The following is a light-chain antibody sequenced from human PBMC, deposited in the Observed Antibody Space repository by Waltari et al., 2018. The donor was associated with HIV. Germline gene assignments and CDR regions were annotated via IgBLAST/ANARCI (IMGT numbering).Light chain of an antibody. V-gene: IGLV1-47*01. CDR1: NPNIGSNY. CDR3: AVWDDSLSGRV. CDR2: RNN. J-gene: IGLJ3*02. Sequence: QSVLTQPPSASGTPGQRVPISCSGSNPNIGSNYVSWYQHLPGTTPKRLILRNNQRPPGGPDRFSGAKSGTSASLAISGSRSEDEADYYCAVWDDSLSGRVFGGGTKLTVL.